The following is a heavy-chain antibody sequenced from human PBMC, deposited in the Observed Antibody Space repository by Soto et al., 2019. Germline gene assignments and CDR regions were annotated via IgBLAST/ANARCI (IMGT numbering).Heavy chain of an antibody. CDR1: GGTFNNYA. J-gene: IGHJ4*02. CDR3: AREGDDFGGGDY. D-gene: IGHD4-17*01. CDR2: IIPIFVTA. V-gene: IGHV1-69*12. Sequence: QVHLVQSGAEVKKPGSSVKVSCQASGGTFNNYAMNWIRQAPGQGLEWMGAIIPIFVTANYAQKFQGRVTLTADEATRTTYMTLSSLRSEDTAMYYCAREGDDFGGGDYWGQGTLVTVSS.